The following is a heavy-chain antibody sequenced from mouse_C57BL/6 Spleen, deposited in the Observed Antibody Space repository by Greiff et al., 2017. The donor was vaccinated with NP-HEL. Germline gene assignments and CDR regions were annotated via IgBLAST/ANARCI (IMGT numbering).Heavy chain of an antibody. J-gene: IGHJ4*01. V-gene: IGHV1-69*01. CDR1: GYTFTSYW. CDR3: ARRGGSGVMDY. Sequence: QVQLQQPGAELVMPGASVKLSCKASGYTFTSYWMHWVKQRPGQGLEWIGEIDPSDSYTTYNQKFKGKSTLTVDKSSSTAFMQLSSLASEDYAVYYCARRGGSGVMDYWGQGTSVTVSS. CDR2: IDPSDSYT. D-gene: IGHD3-2*02.